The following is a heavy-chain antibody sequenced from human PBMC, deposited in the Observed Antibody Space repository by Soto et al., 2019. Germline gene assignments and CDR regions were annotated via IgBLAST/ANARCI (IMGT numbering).Heavy chain of an antibody. CDR2: IIPIFGTA. D-gene: IGHD5-18*01. J-gene: IGHJ4*02. V-gene: IGHV1-69*13. CDR1: GGTFSSYA. Sequence: ASVKVSCKASGGTFSSYAISWVRQAPGQGLEWMGGIIPIFGTANYAQKFQGRVTITADESTSTAYMELSSLRSEDTAVYYCASFEGRYSYGNARSDYWGQGTLVTVSS. CDR3: ASFEGRYSYGNARSDY.